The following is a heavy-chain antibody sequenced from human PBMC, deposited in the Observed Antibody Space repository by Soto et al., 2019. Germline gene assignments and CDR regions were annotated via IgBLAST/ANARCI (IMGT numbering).Heavy chain of an antibody. D-gene: IGHD5-12*01. CDR2: ISSSSSYI. CDR3: ARDLYSGYGFDY. J-gene: IGHJ4*02. Sequence: GGSLRLSCAASGFTFSSYSMNWVRQAPGKGLEWVSSISSSSSYIYYADSVKGRFTISRDNAKNSLYLQMNSLRAEDTAVYYCARDLYSGYGFDYWGQGTLVTVSS. V-gene: IGHV3-21*01. CDR1: GFTFSSYS.